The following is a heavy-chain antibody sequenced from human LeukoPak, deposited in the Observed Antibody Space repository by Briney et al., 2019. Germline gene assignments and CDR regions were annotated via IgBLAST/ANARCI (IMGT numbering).Heavy chain of an antibody. CDR3: ARLGGDSSDYPFDH. CDR2: IIPLFGTA. V-gene: IGHV1-69*13. CDR1: GGTFNSFV. D-gene: IGHD3-22*01. J-gene: IGHJ4*02. Sequence: GASVKVSCKASGGTFNSFVISWVRQAPGHGLEWMGGIIPLFGTANYAQKFQDRATITADESTSTAYMELSSLRSEDTAFYYCARLGGDSSDYPFDHWGQGTLVTVSS.